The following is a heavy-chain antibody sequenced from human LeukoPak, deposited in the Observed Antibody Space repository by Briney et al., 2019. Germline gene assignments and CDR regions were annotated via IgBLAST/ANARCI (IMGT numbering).Heavy chain of an antibody. CDR2: ISYDGSNK. J-gene: IGHJ3*02. CDR3: ARGPVRYFDWFTDAFDI. V-gene: IGHV3-30*04. Sequence: QAGRSLRLSCAASGFTFSSYAMHWVRQAPGKGLEWVAVISYDGSNKYYADSVKGRFTISRDNSKNTLYLQMNSLRAEDTAVYYCARGPVRYFDWFTDAFDIWGQGTMVTVSS. D-gene: IGHD3-9*01. CDR1: GFTFSSYA.